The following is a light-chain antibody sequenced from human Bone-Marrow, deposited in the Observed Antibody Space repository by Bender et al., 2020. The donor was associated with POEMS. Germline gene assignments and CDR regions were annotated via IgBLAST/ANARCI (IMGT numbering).Light chain of an antibody. J-gene: IGLJ3*02. CDR3: CSYAGSYTEV. Sequence: QSALTQPASVSGSPGQSITISCTGTSSDIGGYNYVSWYQQHPGKAPKLMILDVNNRPSGVPDRFSGSKSGNTASLTISGLQAEDEADYYCCSYAGSYTEVFGGGTKVTVL. V-gene: IGLV2-11*01. CDR2: DVN. CDR1: SSDIGGYNY.